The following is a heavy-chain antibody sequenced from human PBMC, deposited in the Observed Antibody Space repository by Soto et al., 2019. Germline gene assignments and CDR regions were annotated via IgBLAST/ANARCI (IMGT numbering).Heavy chain of an antibody. V-gene: IGHV1-3*01. CDR1: GYTFTSYA. CDR3: ARHGGYYYGMDV. CDR2: INAGNGNT. Sequence: ASVKVSCKASGYTFTSYAMHWVRQAPGQRLEWMGWINAGNGNTKYSQKFQGRVTITRDTSASTAYMELSSLRSEDTAVYYCARHGGYYYGMDVWGQGTTVNVSS. J-gene: IGHJ6*02. D-gene: IGHD3-10*01.